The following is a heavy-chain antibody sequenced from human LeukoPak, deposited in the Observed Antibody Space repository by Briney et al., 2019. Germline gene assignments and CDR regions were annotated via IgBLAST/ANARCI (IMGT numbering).Heavy chain of an antibody. CDR2: IIPIFGTA. CDR1: GGTFSSYA. Sequence: ASVKVSCKASGGTFSSYAISGVRQAPGQGLEWMGRIIPIFGTANYAQKFQGRVTITTDESTSTAYMELSSLRSEDTAVYYCARDYYDSSGYYPFDYWGQGTLVTVSS. J-gene: IGHJ4*02. V-gene: IGHV1-69*05. CDR3: ARDYYDSSGYYPFDY. D-gene: IGHD3-22*01.